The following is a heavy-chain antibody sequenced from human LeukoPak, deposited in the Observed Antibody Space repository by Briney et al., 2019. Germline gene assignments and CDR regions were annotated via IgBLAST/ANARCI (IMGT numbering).Heavy chain of an antibody. V-gene: IGHV1-2*06. CDR3: AREVVAAVYDAFDI. CDR2: INPNSGGT. J-gene: IGHJ3*02. Sequence: VASVKVSCKASGYTFTGYYMHWVRQAPGQGLEWMGRINPNSGGTNYAQKFQGRVTMTRDTSISTAYMELSRLKSDDTAVYYCAREVVAAVYDAFDIWGQGTMVTVSS. D-gene: IGHD2-15*01. CDR1: GYTFTGYY.